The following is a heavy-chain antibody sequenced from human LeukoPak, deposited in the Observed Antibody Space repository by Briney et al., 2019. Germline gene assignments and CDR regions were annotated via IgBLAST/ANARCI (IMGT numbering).Heavy chain of an antibody. Sequence: ASVKVSCKASGYTFTSYGISWVRQAPGQGLEWMGWINPNSGGTNYAQKFQGRVTMTRDTSISTAYMELSRLRSDDTAVYYCAREETTVTTLDWFDPWGQGTLVTVSS. D-gene: IGHD4-11*01. CDR3: AREETTVTTLDWFDP. CDR2: INPNSGGT. CDR1: GYTFTSYG. J-gene: IGHJ5*02. V-gene: IGHV1-2*02.